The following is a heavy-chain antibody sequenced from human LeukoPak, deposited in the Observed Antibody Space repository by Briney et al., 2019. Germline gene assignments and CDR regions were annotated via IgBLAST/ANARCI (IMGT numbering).Heavy chain of an antibody. J-gene: IGHJ5*02. CDR2: INHSGST. Sequence: SETLSLTCAVYGGSFSGYYWSWVRQPPGKGLEWIGEINHSGSTNYNPSLKSRVTISVDTSKNQFSLELSSVTAADTAVYYCARVDYDFWSGYKTNWFDPWGQGTLVTVSS. CDR3: ARVDYDFWSGYKTNWFDP. CDR1: GGSFSGYY. V-gene: IGHV4-34*01. D-gene: IGHD3-3*01.